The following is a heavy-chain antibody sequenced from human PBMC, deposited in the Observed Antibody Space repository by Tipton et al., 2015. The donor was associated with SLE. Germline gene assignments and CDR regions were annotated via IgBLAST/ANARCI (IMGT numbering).Heavy chain of an antibody. Sequence: GLVKPSETLSLTCTVSGGSISSYYWSWIRQPPGKGLEWIGYIYYSGSTNYNPSLKSRVTISVDTSKNQFSLKLSSVTAADTAVYYCARGPGRDGYRFTFDYWGQGTLVTVSS. J-gene: IGHJ4*02. V-gene: IGHV4-59*01. CDR1: GGSISSYY. CDR2: IYYSGST. CDR3: ARGPGRDGYRFTFDY. D-gene: IGHD5-24*01.